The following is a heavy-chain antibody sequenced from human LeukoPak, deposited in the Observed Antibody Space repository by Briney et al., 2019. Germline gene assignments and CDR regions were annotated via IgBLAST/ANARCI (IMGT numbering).Heavy chain of an antibody. Sequence: SETLSLTCTASGGSISSGSYFWSWIRQPAGKGLEWIGRIYTSGSTNYNPSLKSRVTVSVDTSKNQFSLKLSSVTAADTAVYYCARDGYCSSTSCYDAFDIWGQGTMVTVSS. CDR3: ARDGYCSSTSCYDAFDI. CDR2: IYTSGST. V-gene: IGHV4-61*02. D-gene: IGHD2-2*03. J-gene: IGHJ3*02. CDR1: GGSISSGSYF.